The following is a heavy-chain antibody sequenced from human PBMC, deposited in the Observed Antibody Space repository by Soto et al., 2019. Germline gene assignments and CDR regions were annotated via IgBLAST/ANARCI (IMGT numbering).Heavy chain of an antibody. D-gene: IGHD2-2*01. CDR2: ISAYNGNT. J-gene: IGHJ5*02. CDR3: ARDRHNAGYCSSTSCYNWFDP. V-gene: IGHV1-18*01. Sequence: ASVKVSCKASGYTFTSYGISWVRQAPGQGLEWMGWISAYNGNTNYAQKLQGRVTMTTDTSTITAYRERRGLRSDDTAVYYCARDRHNAGYCSSTSCYNWFDPWGQGTLVTVSS. CDR1: GYTFTSYG.